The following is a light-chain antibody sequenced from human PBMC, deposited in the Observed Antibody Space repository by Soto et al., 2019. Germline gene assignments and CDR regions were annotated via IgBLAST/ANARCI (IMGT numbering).Light chain of an antibody. CDR3: SSYTSSSTPYV. CDR2: DVS. Sequence: QSVLTQPASVSGSPGQSITISCTGTSSDVGGYNYASWYQQHPGKAPKLMIYDVSNRPSGVSNRFSGSKSGNTASLTISGLQAEDEADYYCSSYTSSSTPYVFGTGTKVHRP. J-gene: IGLJ1*01. V-gene: IGLV2-14*01. CDR1: SSDVGGYNY.